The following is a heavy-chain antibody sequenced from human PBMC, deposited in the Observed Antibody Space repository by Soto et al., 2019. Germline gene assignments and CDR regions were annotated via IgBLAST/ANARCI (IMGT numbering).Heavy chain of an antibody. CDR3: AKRQMVRGVIGGLSYDY. Sequence: GGSLRLSCAASGFTFSSYAMSWVRQAPGKGLEWVSAISGSGGSTYYADSVKGRFTISRDNSKNTLYLQMNSLRAEDTAVYYCAKRQMVRGVIGGLSYDYWGQGTLVTVSS. J-gene: IGHJ4*02. CDR2: ISGSGGST. D-gene: IGHD3-10*01. CDR1: GFTFSSYA. V-gene: IGHV3-23*01.